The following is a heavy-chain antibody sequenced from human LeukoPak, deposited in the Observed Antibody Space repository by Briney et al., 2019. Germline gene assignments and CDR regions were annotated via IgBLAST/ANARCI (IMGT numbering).Heavy chain of an antibody. CDR2: ISSSSSYI. CDR1: GFTFSSYS. D-gene: IGHD1-26*01. CDR3: ARDVGATTFDP. J-gene: IGHJ5*02. Sequence: GGSLRLSCAASGFTFSSYSMNWVRQAPGKGLEWVSSISSSSSYIYYADSVKGRFTISRDNAKNSLYLQMNSLRAEDTAVYYCARDVGATTFDPWGQGTLVTVSS. V-gene: IGHV3-21*01.